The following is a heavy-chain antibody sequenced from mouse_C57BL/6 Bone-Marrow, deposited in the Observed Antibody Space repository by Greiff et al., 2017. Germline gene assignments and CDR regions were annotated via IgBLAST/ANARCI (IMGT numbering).Heavy chain of an antibody. Sequence: QVQLKQSGPELVKPGASVKISCKASGYAFSSSWMNWVKQRPGKGLEWIGRIYPGDGDTNYNGKFKGKATLTADKSSSTAYMQLSSLTSEDSAVYFCARWDYSYAMDNWCQGTSVTVTS. D-gene: IGHD2-12*01. CDR3: ARWDYSYAMDN. V-gene: IGHV1-82*01. CDR2: IYPGDGDT. J-gene: IGHJ4*01. CDR1: GYAFSSSW.